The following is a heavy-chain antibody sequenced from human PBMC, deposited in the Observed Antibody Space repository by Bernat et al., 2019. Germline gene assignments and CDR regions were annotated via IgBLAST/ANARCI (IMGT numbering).Heavy chain of an antibody. J-gene: IGHJ4*02. D-gene: IGHD3-3*01. Sequence: QVQLVESGGGVVQPGRSLRLSCAASGFTFSSYAMHWVRQAPGKGLEWVAVISYDGRNKYYADSVKGRFTISRDNSKNTLYLQMNSLRAEDTAVYYCARDFVEGGYHLDWGQGTLVTVSS. V-gene: IGHV3-30*04. CDR1: GFTFSSYA. CDR2: ISYDGRNK. CDR3: ARDFVEGGYHLD.